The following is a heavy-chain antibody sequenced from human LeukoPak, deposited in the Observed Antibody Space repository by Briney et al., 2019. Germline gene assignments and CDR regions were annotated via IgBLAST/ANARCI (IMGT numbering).Heavy chain of an antibody. CDR2: INPSSGGT. CDR3: AREYFDSSGSAFDI. J-gene: IGHJ3*02. V-gene: IGHV1-2*02. D-gene: IGHD3-22*01. CDR1: GYTFTDYY. Sequence: GASVTVSCKASGYTFTDYYLHWVRQAPGQGLEWMGWINPSSGGTKYAQTFQGRVTMARDTSISTAYMELNRLGSDDTAVYYCAREYFDSSGSAFDIWGQGTMVTVSS.